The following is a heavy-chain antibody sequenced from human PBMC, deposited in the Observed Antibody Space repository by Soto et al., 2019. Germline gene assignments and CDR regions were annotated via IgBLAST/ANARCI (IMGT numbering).Heavy chain of an antibody. CDR3: ASLSRLKSEVDDSHYYALDV. D-gene: IGHD2-2*01. Sequence: GGSLRLSCAASGFTFSSYAMSWVRQAPGKGLEWVSAISGSGGSTYYADSVKGRFTISRDNAKNSLYLQMNSLRAEDTAVYFCASLSRLKSEVDDSHYYALDVWGQGTTVTVSS. J-gene: IGHJ6*02. CDR2: ISGSGGST. V-gene: IGHV3-23*01. CDR1: GFTFSSYA.